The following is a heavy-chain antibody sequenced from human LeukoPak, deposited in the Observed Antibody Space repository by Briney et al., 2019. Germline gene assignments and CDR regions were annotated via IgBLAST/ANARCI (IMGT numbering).Heavy chain of an antibody. CDR3: VRHLSAGRPAFDI. CDR2: IYYSGSN. D-gene: IGHD2-15*01. J-gene: IGHJ3*02. V-gene: IGHV4-59*08. CDR1: GGSINSYY. Sequence: SETLSLTCTVSGGSINSYYWSWIRQPPGKGLEGIGYIYYSGSNNYNPSLKSRVNISVDTSNKKFSLKLTSLPAADTAVYYCVRHLSAGRPAFDIWGQGTMVTVSS.